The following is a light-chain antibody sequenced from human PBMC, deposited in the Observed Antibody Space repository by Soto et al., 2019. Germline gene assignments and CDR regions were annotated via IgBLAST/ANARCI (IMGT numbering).Light chain of an antibody. CDR3: SSYTSSSTYV. CDR1: GSDIGTYNR. V-gene: IGLV2-18*02. J-gene: IGLJ1*01. CDR2: DVS. Sequence: HSALTQPPSVSGSPGQSVAISCTGTGSDIGTYNRVSWYQQPPGTAPKLMIYDVSDRPSGVPDRFSGSKSGNTASLTISGLQAEDEADYYCSSYTSSSTYVFGTGTKLTVL.